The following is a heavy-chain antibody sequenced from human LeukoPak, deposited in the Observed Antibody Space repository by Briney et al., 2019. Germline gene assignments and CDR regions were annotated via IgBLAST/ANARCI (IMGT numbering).Heavy chain of an antibody. CDR2: INPNSGGT. V-gene: IGHV1-2*02. J-gene: IGHJ4*02. CDR1: GYTFTDYY. CDR3: STEDKYCGSANCGKY. D-gene: IGHD2-2*01. Sequence: ASVKVSCKASGYTFTDYYMHWVRQAPGQGLEWLGWINPNSGGTSYAQRFQGRVTMTRDKSISTVYMELSSLRSDDTAVYYCSTEDKYCGSANCGKYWGQGTLVTVSS.